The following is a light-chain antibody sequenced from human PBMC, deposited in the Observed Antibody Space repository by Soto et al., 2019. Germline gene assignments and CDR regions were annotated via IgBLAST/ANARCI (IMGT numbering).Light chain of an antibody. Sequence: QSVLTQPPSASGTPGQRVTISCSGSSSNIGSNTVNWYQQLPGTAPKLLIYSNNQRPSGVPDRFSGSKSGASASLAISGLQYEDEADYYCAAWDDNLNALLFGGGTKLTVL. V-gene: IGLV1-44*01. CDR2: SNN. J-gene: IGLJ2*01. CDR1: SSNIGSNT. CDR3: AAWDDNLNALL.